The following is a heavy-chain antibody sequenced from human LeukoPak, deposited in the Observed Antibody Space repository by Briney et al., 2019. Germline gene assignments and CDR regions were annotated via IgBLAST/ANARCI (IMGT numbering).Heavy chain of an antibody. CDR2: ISGSGGST. D-gene: IGHD5-18*01. CDR1: GFIFSSYS. CDR3: AKAPHRGYSYGYGFDP. Sequence: QSGGSLRLSCVASGFIFSSYSMNWVRQAPGKGLEWVSAISGSGGSTYYADSVKGRFTISRDNSKNTLYLQMNSLRAEDTAVYYCAKAPHRGYSYGYGFDPWGQGTLVTVSS. J-gene: IGHJ5*02. V-gene: IGHV3-23*01.